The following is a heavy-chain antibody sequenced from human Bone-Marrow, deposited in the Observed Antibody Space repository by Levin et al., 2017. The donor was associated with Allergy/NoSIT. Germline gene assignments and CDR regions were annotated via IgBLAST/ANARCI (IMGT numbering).Heavy chain of an antibody. CDR2: ISGSGDKT. CDR1: GFTFSGKA. Sequence: AGGSLRLSCLASGFTFSGKAMSWVRQAPGKGLQWVAAISGSGDKTYFADSVKGRIDISRDNSKNMLFLQMNRLRVDDTAVYYCVKESHSSAWFWGQGTVVSVSS. D-gene: IGHD6-19*01. J-gene: IGHJ4*02. CDR3: VKESHSSAWF. V-gene: IGHV3-23*01.